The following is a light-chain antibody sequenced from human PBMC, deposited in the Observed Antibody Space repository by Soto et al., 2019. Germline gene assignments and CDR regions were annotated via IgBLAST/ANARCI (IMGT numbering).Light chain of an antibody. J-gene: IGLJ2*01. Sequence: QSVLTQSSSASASLGSSVKLTCTLSSGHSSYIIAWHHQQPGKAPRYLMKLEGSGSYNKGSGVPDRFSGSSSGADRYLTSSNLQFEDEANYYCETWDRNTRVFGKGTKVTVL. CDR2: LEGSGSY. CDR3: ETWDRNTRV. CDR1: SGHSSYI. V-gene: IGLV4-60*02.